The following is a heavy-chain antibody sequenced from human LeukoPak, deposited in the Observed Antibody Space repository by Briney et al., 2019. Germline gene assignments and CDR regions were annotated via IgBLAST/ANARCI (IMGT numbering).Heavy chain of an antibody. J-gene: IGHJ4*02. CDR1: GFSFSVYW. CDR3: AKDLRVVVTPVKTPFDY. D-gene: IGHD3-22*01. V-gene: IGHV3-74*01. Sequence: GGSLRLSCAASGFSFSVYWMQWVRQAPGKGPVWVSRIKTDGSITDYADSVKGRFTISRDNSKNTLYLQMNSLRAEDTAVYYCAKDLRVVVTPVKTPFDYWGQGTLVTVSS. CDR2: IKTDGSIT.